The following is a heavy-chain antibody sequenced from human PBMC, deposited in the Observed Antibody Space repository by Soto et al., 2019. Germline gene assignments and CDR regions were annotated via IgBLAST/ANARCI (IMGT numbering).Heavy chain of an antibody. Sequence: QVQLQESGPGLVKPSETLSLTCTVSGGSISSYYWSWIRQPPGKGLEWIGYIYYSGSTNYNPSLKSRVTMSVDTTKIQFSLTVSSVTAADTAVYYCARRYGGTFDYWGQGNLVTVSS. V-gene: IGHV4-59*08. J-gene: IGHJ4*02. CDR2: IYYSGST. D-gene: IGHD2-15*01. CDR3: ARRYGGTFDY. CDR1: GGSISSYY.